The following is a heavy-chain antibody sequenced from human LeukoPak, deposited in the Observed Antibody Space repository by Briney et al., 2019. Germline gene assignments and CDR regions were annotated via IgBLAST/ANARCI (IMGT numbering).Heavy chain of an antibody. CDR1: GGTFSSYA. V-gene: IGHV1-2*02. CDR2: INPNSGGT. J-gene: IGHJ4*02. CDR3: ARLNEMTTVRFGDY. Sequence: HWASVTVSCKPSGGTFSSYALSWVRQAPGQGLEWMGWINPNSGGTNYAQKFQGRVTMTRDTSISTAYMELTRLRSDDTAVYYCARLNEMTTVRFGDYWGQGTLVTVSS. D-gene: IGHD4-4*01.